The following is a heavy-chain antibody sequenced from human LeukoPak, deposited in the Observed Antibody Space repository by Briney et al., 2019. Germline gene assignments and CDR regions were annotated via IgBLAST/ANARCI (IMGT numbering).Heavy chain of an antibody. CDR1: GFTFSDYY. J-gene: IGHJ6*02. V-gene: IGHV3-11*01. CDR3: AREDRSGWDKRYYYYGMDV. CDR2: ISSSGSTI. D-gene: IGHD6-19*01. Sequence: GGSLRLSCAASGFTFSDYYMSWIRQAPGKGLEWVSYISSSGSTIYYADSVKGRFTISRDNAKNSLYLQMNSLRAVDTAVYYCAREDRSGWDKRYYYYGMDVWGQGTTVTVSS.